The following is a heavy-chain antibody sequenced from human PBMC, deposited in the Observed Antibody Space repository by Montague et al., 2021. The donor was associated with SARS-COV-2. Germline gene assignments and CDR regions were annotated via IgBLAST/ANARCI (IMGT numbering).Heavy chain of an antibody. D-gene: IGHD4/OR15-4a*01. Sequence: CAISGDSVSSNTATWNWIRQSPSRGLEWLGRTYYRSKWYHDYAISLKSRITINPDTSKNQFSLQLDSVTAADTAIYYCATLTQSNGDFWGQGALVTVS. CDR2: TYYRSKWYH. V-gene: IGHV6-1*01. CDR1: GDSVSSNTAT. J-gene: IGHJ4*02. CDR3: ATLTQSNGDF.